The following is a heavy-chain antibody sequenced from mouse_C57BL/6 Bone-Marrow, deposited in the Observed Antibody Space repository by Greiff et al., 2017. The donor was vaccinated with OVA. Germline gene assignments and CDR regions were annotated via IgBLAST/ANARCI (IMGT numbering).Heavy chain of an antibody. V-gene: IGHV1-85*01. CDR2: IYPRDGST. CDR3: AKIYYDYGLPY. J-gene: IGHJ3*01. D-gene: IGHD2-4*01. Sequence: VKLMESGPELVKPGASVKLSCKASGYTFTSYDINWVKQRPGQGLEWIGWIYPRDGSTKYNEKFKGKATLTVDTSSSTAYMELHSLTSEDSAVYFCAKIYYDYGLPYWGQGTLVTVSA. CDR1: GYTFTSYD.